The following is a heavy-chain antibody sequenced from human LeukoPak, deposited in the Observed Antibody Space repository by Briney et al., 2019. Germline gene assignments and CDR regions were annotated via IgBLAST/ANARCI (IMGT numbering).Heavy chain of an antibody. CDR2: INWNSGTI. CDR3: VKPYGSGSYYFDS. CDR1: GFTFDDYS. Sequence: GGSLRLSCAASGFTFDDYSMHWVRLPPGKGLEWVSTINWNSGTIGYADSVKGRSTISRDNAKNSLYLQMNSLRAEDTALYYCVKPYGSGSYYFDSWGQGTLVAVSS. J-gene: IGHJ4*02. D-gene: IGHD3-10*01. V-gene: IGHV3-9*01.